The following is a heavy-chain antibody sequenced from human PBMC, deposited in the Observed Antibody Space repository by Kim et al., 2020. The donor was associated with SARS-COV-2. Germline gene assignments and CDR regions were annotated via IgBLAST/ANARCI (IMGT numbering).Heavy chain of an antibody. CDR3: AREGGSSGYYDAFDI. D-gene: IGHD3-22*01. Sequence: GGSLRLSCAASGFTVSSNYMSWVRQAPGKGLEWVSVIYSGGSTYYADSVKGRFTISRDNSKNTLYLQMNSLRAEDTAVYYCAREGGSSGYYDAFDIWGQGTMVTVSS. CDR2: IYSGGST. CDR1: GFTVSSNY. J-gene: IGHJ3*02. V-gene: IGHV3-66*01.